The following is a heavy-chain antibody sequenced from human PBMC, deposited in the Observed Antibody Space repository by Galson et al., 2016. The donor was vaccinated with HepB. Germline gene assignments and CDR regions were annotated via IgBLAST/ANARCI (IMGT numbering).Heavy chain of an antibody. CDR1: GFTFTSYT. Sequence: SLRLSCAASGFTFTSYTMNWVRQSPGKGLEWVSSISGGSSYKYYADSVKGRFTISRDNSKNSLYQQMNSLRAEDTAIYFCARTPGYSGTWYDAFDIWGPGTIVTVSS. V-gene: IGHV3-21*01. CDR3: ARTPGYSGTWYDAFDI. D-gene: IGHD6-13*01. J-gene: IGHJ3*02. CDR2: ISGGSSYK.